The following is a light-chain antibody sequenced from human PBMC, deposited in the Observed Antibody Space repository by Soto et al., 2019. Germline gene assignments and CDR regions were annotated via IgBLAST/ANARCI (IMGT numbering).Light chain of an antibody. CDR3: MQAIDIPWT. V-gene: IGKV2-29*03. CDR2: EVS. CDR1: QSLLHSDGKTY. J-gene: IGKJ1*01. Sequence: ILMTQTPLSLSIIPGQTASISCKSSQSLLHSDGKTYFYSYLQKSGQAPQPLIYEVSNRFSGVPERFSGSGSRTDFTLKISRVEADDVGIYYCMQAIDIPWTFGQGTKVEIK.